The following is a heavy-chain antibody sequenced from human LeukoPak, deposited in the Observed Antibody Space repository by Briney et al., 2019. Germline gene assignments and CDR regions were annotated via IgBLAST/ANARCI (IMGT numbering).Heavy chain of an antibody. Sequence: SETLSLTCTVSGGSISSYYCSWIRQPPGKGLEWIGYIYYSGSTNYNPSLKSRVTISVDKSKNQFSLKLSSVTAADTAVYYCARASVLRYFDWFPCYFDYWGQGTLVTVSS. CDR2: IYYSGST. V-gene: IGHV4-59*01. CDR3: ARASVLRYFDWFPCYFDY. CDR1: GGSISSYY. D-gene: IGHD3-9*01. J-gene: IGHJ4*02.